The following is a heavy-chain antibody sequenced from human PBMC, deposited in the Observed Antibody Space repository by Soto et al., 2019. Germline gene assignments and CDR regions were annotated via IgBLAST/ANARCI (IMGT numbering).Heavy chain of an antibody. Sequence: SETLSLTCTVSGGSLSPNYWTWIRQPPGKGLEWIAYIYYSGTATYNPSLNSRVAISLDMSKNQISLTLSSVTAADTAVYYCAGGGGLSTNCCHRWGKETLLTV. CDR3: AGGGGLSTNCCHR. CDR1: GGSLSPNY. D-gene: IGHD1-1*01. CDR2: IYYSGTA. V-gene: IGHV4-59*03. J-gene: IGHJ5*02.